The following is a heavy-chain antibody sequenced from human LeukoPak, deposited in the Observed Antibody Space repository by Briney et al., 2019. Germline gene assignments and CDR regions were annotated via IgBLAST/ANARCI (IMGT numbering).Heavy chain of an antibody. Sequence: SVKVSCKASGGTFSSYAISWVRQAPGQGLEWMGRIIPILGIANYAQKFQGRVTITADKSTSTAYMELSSLRSEDTAVYYCARESSVWVFDIGSQGTMVTVSS. D-gene: IGHD3-16*01. CDR1: GGTFSSYA. V-gene: IGHV1-69*04. J-gene: IGHJ3*02. CDR2: IIPILGIA. CDR3: ARESSVWVFDI.